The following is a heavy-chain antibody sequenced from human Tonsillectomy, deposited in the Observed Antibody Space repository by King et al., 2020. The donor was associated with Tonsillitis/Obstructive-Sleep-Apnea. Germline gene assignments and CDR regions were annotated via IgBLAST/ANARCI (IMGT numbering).Heavy chain of an antibody. CDR2: KGRGAST. CDR3: FVYGWGSYSGRNY. Sequence: QMGESGGGVVQHGGSMRLVGVDVGLGGGGFAMRGGGKDQGKGREGGGGKGRGASTYYADSVKGRFTISKDNSKNTLFLQMNSLRAEDTALYFCFVYGWGSYSGRNYWGQGTLVTISS. V-gene: IGHV3-23*04. CDR1: GLGGGGFA. D-gene: IGHD3-10*01. J-gene: IGHJ4*02.